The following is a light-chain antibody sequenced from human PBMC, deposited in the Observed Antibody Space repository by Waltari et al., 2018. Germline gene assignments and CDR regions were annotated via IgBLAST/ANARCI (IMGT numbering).Light chain of an antibody. V-gene: IGLV1-44*01. CDR1: SSNIELNR. Sequence: QSVLTQPPSASETPGQTVTISCSGGSSNIELNRVNCYRVLPGTAPKLLIYSSTQRPSWVPDRVSGSRSGTSASLAISGLQSDDEADYYCAAWDESLNGVVFGGGTKLTVL. CDR3: AAWDESLNGVV. CDR2: SST. J-gene: IGLJ2*01.